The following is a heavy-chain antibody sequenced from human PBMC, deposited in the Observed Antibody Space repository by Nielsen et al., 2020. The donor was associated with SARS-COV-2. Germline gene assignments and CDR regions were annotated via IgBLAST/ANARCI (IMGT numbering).Heavy chain of an antibody. Sequence: ASVKVSCKASGYTFTSYYMHWVRQAPGQGLEWMRIINPSGGSTSYAQKFQGRVTMTRDTSTSTVYMELSSLRSEDTAVYYCARPLATVNYYYGMDVWGQGTTVTVSS. CDR2: INPSGGST. D-gene: IGHD4-17*01. CDR3: ARPLATVNYYYGMDV. J-gene: IGHJ6*02. V-gene: IGHV1-46*01. CDR1: GYTFTSYY.